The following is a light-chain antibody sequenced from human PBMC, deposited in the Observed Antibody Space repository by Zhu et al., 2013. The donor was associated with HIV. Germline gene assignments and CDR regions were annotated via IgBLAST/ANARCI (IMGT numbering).Light chain of an antibody. CDR1: QSVTSN. CDR2: GAS. CDR3: QQSYSTPYT. V-gene: IGKV3-15*01. Sequence: EIVMTQSPATLSVSPGERATLSCRASQSVTSNLAWYQQKRGQAPRLLIYGASTRATGIPARFSGRGSGTEFTLTISSLQSEDFATYYCQQSYSTPYTFGQGTKLEIK. J-gene: IGKJ2*01.